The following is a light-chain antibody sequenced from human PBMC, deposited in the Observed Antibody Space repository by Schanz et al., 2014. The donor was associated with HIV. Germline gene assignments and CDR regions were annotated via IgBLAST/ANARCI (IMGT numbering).Light chain of an antibody. CDR1: QSVSTN. V-gene: IGKV3-15*01. CDR3: QQYNNWPPIT. J-gene: IGKJ5*01. CDR2: GAS. Sequence: EIVLTQSPVILSLSPGERASLSCRASQSVSTNSLGWYQQKRGQVPRLLISGASTRATGIPARFSGSGSGTEFTLTISSLQSEDFAVYYCQQYNNWPPITFGQGTRLEIK.